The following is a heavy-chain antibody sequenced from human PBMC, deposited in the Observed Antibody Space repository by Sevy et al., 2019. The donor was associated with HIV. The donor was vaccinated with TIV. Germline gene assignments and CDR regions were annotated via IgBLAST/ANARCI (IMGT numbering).Heavy chain of an antibody. V-gene: IGHV3-48*02. CDR3: AGDLAGTTTDCDDAFDI. CDR2: IISSSSTI. Sequence: GGSLRLSCAASGFTFSSYSMNWVRQAPGEGLEWVSYIISSSSTIYYANSLKGRFTISRDNAKNSLYLQMNNLMDDDTAVYYCAGDLAGTTTDCDDAFDIWGQGTMVTVSS. J-gene: IGHJ3*02. D-gene: IGHD1-7*01. CDR1: GFTFSSYS.